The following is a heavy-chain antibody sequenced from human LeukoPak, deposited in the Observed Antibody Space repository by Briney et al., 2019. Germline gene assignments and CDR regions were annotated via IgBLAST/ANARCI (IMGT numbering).Heavy chain of an antibody. V-gene: IGHV4-34*01. Sequence: SESLSLTCAVYGGSFSGYYWSWIRQPPGKGLEWIGEINHSGSTNYNPSLKSRVTISVDTSKNQFSLKLSSVTAADTAVYYCARDMGYCSGGSCYSGGNDYWGQGTLVTVSS. CDR1: GGSFSGYY. J-gene: IGHJ4*02. CDR3: ARDMGYCSGGSCYSGGNDY. CDR2: INHSGST. D-gene: IGHD2-15*01.